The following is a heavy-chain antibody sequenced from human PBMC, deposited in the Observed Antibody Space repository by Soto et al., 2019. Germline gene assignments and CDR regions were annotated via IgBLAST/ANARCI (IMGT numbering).Heavy chain of an antibody. D-gene: IGHD5-18*01. CDR1: GFTFSSYT. J-gene: IGHJ4*02. Sequence: PGGSLRLSCAASGFTFSSYTIHWVRQAPGKGLEWLALIWFDGSNQYYADSVKGRFSISRDNAKNTLYLQMNSLRAEDTAVYYCARDMGYIDGPTFDYWGQGTLATVSS. CDR2: IWFDGSNQ. V-gene: IGHV3-33*01. CDR3: ARDMGYIDGPTFDY.